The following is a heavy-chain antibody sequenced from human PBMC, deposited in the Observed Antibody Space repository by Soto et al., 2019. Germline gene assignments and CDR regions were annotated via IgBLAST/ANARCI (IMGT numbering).Heavy chain of an antibody. CDR3: TTGVTSRGMDV. D-gene: IGHD2-21*02. CDR1: GFTFSSAW. J-gene: IGHJ6*02. Sequence: PGGSLRLSCAASGFTFSSAWMSWVRQAPGKGLEWVGRIKSKTDGGTTDYAAPVKGRFTISRDDSKNTLYLQMNSLKTEDTAVYYCTTGVTSRGMDVWGQGTTVTVSS. CDR2: IKSKTDGGTT. V-gene: IGHV3-15*01.